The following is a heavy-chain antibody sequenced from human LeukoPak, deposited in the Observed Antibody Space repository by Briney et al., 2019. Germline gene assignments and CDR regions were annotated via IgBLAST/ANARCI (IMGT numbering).Heavy chain of an antibody. CDR2: ISWDGSST. D-gene: IGHD3-10*01. J-gene: IGHJ4*02. Sequence: GSLRLSCAASGFTFDDYAMHWVRQAPGKGLEWVSLISWDGSSTSYADSVKGRFTISRANSKNSLYLQMNSLRPEDTALYYCAQDREKFGESPTGYWGQGTLVTVSS. CDR1: GFTFDDYA. CDR3: AQDREKFGESPTGY. V-gene: IGHV3-43D*03.